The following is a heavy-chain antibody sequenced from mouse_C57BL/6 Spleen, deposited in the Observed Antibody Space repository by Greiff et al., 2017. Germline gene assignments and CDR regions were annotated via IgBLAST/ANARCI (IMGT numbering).Heavy chain of an antibody. J-gene: IGHJ2*01. Sequence: EVKLVESGGDLVKPGGSLKLSCAASGFTFSSYGMSWVRQTPDKRLEWVATISSGGSYTYYPDSVKGRFTISRDNAKNTLYLQMSSLKSEDTAMYYCARLRVYYYGSSPYYFDYWGQGTTLTVSS. V-gene: IGHV5-6*02. D-gene: IGHD1-1*01. CDR1: GFTFSSYG. CDR2: ISSGGSYT. CDR3: ARLRVYYYGSSPYYFDY.